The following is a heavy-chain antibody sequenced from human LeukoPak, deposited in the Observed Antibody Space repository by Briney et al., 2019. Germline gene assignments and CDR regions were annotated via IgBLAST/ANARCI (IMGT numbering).Heavy chain of an antibody. CDR1: AVTVSSNY. CDR3: ARDRLYSSSSEDY. Sequence: SGGSLRLSCAPPAVTVSSNYMSWDRPAQGKGLEWVSVIYSGGSTYYADSVKGRFTISRDNSKHTLYLQMNSLRVEGTAVYYCARDRLYSSSSEDYWGQGTLVTVSS. CDR2: IYSGGST. V-gene: IGHV3-53*01. D-gene: IGHD6-6*01. J-gene: IGHJ4*02.